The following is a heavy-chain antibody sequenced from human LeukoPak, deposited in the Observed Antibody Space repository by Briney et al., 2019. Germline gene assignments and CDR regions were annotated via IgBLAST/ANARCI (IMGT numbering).Heavy chain of an antibody. CDR2: IYYSGST. CDR3: ARHAAFAEYQSHLTHFDY. J-gene: IGHJ4*02. Sequence: PSETLSLTCTVSGVSIGSYYWSWIRQPPGKGLEWIGYIYYSGSTNYNSSLKSRVTISVDTSKNQFSLKLSSVTAADTAVYYCARHAAFAEYQSHLTHFDYWGQGTLVTVSS. CDR1: GVSIGSYY. V-gene: IGHV4-59*08. D-gene: IGHD2-2*01.